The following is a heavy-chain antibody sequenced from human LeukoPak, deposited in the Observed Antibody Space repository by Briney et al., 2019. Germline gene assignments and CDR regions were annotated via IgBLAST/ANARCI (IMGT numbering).Heavy chain of an antibody. V-gene: IGHV1-46*01. CDR1: GYSFTNNY. CDR2: IYPRDGST. CDR3: ARDQEGFDY. J-gene: IGHJ4*02. Sequence: ASVRVSCKESGYSFTNNYIQWVRQAPGQGLEWMGMIYPRDGSTSYAQRFQDRVTVTRDTSTSTVHMELSGLRAEDTALYYCARDQEGFDYWGQGPLVTVSS.